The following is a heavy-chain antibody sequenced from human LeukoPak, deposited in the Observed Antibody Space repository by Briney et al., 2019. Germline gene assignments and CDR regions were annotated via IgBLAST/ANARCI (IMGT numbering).Heavy chain of an antibody. CDR1: GDSVSSNSAA. CDR2: TYYRSKWYN. CDR3: ARTSSWYRVYYYYYYGMDV. J-gene: IGHJ6*02. Sequence: SQTLSLTCAISGDSVSSNSAAWNWIRQSPSRGLEWLGRTYYRSKWYNDYAVSVKSRITINPDTSKNQFSLQLNSVTPGDTAVYYCARTSSWYRVYYYYYYGMDVWGQGTTVTVSS. D-gene: IGHD6-13*01. V-gene: IGHV6-1*01.